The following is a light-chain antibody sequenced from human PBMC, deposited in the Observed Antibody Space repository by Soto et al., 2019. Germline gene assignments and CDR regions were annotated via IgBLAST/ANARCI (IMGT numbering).Light chain of an antibody. V-gene: IGKV3-11*01. CDR2: DAS. CDR1: QSFSSY. Sequence: PGERATLSCRASQSFSSYLAWYQQKPGQAPRLLIYDASKRATGIPARFRSRGSGTDFTLTISSLEPEDFAVYYCQQRSTWPTVITFGQGTRLQTK. CDR3: QQRSTWPTVIT. J-gene: IGKJ5*01.